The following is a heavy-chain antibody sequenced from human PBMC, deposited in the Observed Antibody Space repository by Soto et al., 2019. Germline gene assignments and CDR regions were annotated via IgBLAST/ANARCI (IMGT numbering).Heavy chain of an antibody. Sequence: PGGSLRLSCAASGFTFSSYAMSWVRQAPGKGLEWVSAISGSGGSTYYADSVKGRFTISRDNSKDTLYLQMNSLRAEDTAVYYCAKDPHSSGWLPPLSLERVYWGQGTLVTVSS. D-gene: IGHD6-19*01. CDR1: GFTFSSYA. CDR3: AKDPHSSGWLPPLSLERVY. CDR2: ISGSGGST. J-gene: IGHJ4*02. V-gene: IGHV3-23*01.